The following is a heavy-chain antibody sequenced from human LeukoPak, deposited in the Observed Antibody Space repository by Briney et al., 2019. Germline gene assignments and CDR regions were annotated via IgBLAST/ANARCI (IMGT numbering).Heavy chain of an antibody. CDR1: GFTFSSYA. CDR3: ARSRIVGATPVDY. V-gene: IGHV3-30-3*01. CDR2: ISYDGSNK. D-gene: IGHD1-26*01. Sequence: PGGSLRLSCAASGFTFSSYAMHWVRQAPGKGLEWVAVISYDGSNKYYADSVKGRFTISRDNSKNTLYLQMNSLRAEDTAVYYCARSRIVGATPVDYWGQGTLVTVSS. J-gene: IGHJ4*02.